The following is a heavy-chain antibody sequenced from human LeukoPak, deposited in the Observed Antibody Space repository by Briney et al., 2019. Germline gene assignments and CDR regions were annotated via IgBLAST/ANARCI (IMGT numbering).Heavy chain of an antibody. J-gene: IGHJ4*02. CDR2: IKPDGSEK. Sequence: GGSLRLSCAASGFTFSDTLMTWGRKAPGKGREWLATIKPDGSEKDYVDSVRGRFTISRVNAENSLYLQMNSLRAEDTAVYHCTKGGYSTSWYWIYWGQGTLVTVSS. CDR3: TKGGYSTSWYWIY. D-gene: IGHD6-13*01. CDR1: GFTFSDTL. V-gene: IGHV3-7*03.